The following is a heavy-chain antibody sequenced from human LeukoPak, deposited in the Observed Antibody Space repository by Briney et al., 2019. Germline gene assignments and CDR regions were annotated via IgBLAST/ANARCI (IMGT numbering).Heavy chain of an antibody. D-gene: IGHD3-9*01. CDR2: ITGSGGNT. Sequence: GGSLRLSCAASGFTFSNYAMSWVRQAPGKGLEWVSAITGSGGNTYYADSVKGRFTISRDNSKNTVFLQMNSLRAEDTAVYYCAKWGDYDVLTGYYVSDYWGQGTLVTVSS. CDR1: GFTFSNYA. V-gene: IGHV3-23*01. J-gene: IGHJ4*02. CDR3: AKWGDYDVLTGYYVSDY.